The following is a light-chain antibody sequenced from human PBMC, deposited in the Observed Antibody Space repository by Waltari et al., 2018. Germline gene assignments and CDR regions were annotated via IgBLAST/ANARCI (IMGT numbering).Light chain of an antibody. CDR1: NSNIGSNV. CDR3: ATWDDRLTGVV. CDR2: SND. J-gene: IGLJ3*02. Sequence: QSVLTQPPSASGTPGQRVTISCSGSNSNIGSNVVTWYQKLPGRGPNLLIYSNDRRPSGVPDRFSGSQSGTSASLAIRGLQSEDEADYYCATWDDRLTGVVFGGGTKVTVL. V-gene: IGLV1-44*01.